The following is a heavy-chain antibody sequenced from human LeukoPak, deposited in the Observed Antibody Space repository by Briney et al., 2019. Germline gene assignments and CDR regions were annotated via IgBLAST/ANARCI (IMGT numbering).Heavy chain of an antibody. V-gene: IGHV4-59*01. D-gene: IGHD2-15*01. CDR3: ARDDGGYDY. J-gene: IGHJ4*02. CDR2: IYYRGST. Sequence: KPSETLSLTCTVSGDSIRHYYWSWIRQPPGKGLEWIGYIYYRGSTNYNPSLKSRVTISIDTSKNQFSLNLNSVTAADTAVYYCARDDGGYDYWGQGTLVTVSS. CDR1: GDSIRHYY.